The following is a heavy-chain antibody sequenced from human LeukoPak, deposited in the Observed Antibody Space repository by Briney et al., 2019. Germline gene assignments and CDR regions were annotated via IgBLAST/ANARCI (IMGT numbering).Heavy chain of an antibody. V-gene: IGHV1-46*01. J-gene: IGHJ4*02. CDR2: INPSGGST. CDR1: GYTFTSYY. CDR3: ARDTAYYYDSSGSIGY. Sequence: ASVKVSCKASGYTFTSYYMHWVRQAPGQGLEWMGIINPSGGSTSYAQKFQGRVTMTRDTSTSTVYMELSSLRSEDTAVYYCARDTAYYYDSSGSIGYWGQGTLVTVSS. D-gene: IGHD3-22*01.